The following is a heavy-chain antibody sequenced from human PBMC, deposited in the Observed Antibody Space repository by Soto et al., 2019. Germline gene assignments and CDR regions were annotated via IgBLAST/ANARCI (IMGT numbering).Heavy chain of an antibody. J-gene: IGHJ5*02. D-gene: IGHD3-10*01. V-gene: IGHV4-34*01. CDR2: INHSGST. Sequence: KASETLSLTCAVYGGSFSGYYWSWIRQPPGKGLEWIGEINHSGSTNYNPSLKSRVTISVDTSKNQFSLKLSSVTAADTAVYYCANGDGSGSYRPWGQGTLVTVSS. CDR3: ANGDGSGSYRP. CDR1: GGSFSGYY.